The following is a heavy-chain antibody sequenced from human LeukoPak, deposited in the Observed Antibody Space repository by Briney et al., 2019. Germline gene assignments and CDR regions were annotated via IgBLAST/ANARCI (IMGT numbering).Heavy chain of an antibody. Sequence: PGGSLRLSCAASGFTFSSYAMSWARQAPGKGLEWVSAISGSGGSTYYADSVKGRFTISRDNSKNTLYLQMNSLRAEDTAVYYCAKAQPIPYYDILTGLVSYYFDYWGQGTLVTVSS. CDR1: GFTFSSYA. J-gene: IGHJ4*02. CDR2: ISGSGGST. V-gene: IGHV3-23*01. D-gene: IGHD3-9*01. CDR3: AKAQPIPYYDILTGLVSYYFDY.